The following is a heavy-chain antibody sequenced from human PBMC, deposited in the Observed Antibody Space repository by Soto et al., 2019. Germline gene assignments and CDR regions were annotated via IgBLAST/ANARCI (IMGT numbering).Heavy chain of an antibody. J-gene: IGHJ5*02. CDR3: AGDKSDFRSDYYKWFDP. CDR1: DYSFSSYG. CDR2: ISPYNGNT. Sequence: QVQLVQSGAEVKKPGASVKVSCKASDYSFSSYGISWVRQAPGQGLEWMGWISPYNGNTNYAQKLQGRVTLTTDTSTSTADMELRSLRSDDTAVYYCAGDKSDFRSDYYKWFDPWGQGTLVTVSS. V-gene: IGHV1-18*01. D-gene: IGHD3-3*01.